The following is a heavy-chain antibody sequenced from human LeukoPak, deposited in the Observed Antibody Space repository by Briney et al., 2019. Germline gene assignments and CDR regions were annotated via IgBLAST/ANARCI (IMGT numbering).Heavy chain of an antibody. V-gene: IGHV3-30*03. CDR2: ISFEGRNK. J-gene: IGHJ2*01. CDR1: GFTFSSYG. CDR3: ARGRGWYFDL. D-gene: IGHD3-10*01. Sequence: ALRLSCAASGFTFSSYGMHWVRQAPGKGLEWVALISFEGRNKYYADSVKGRFTISRDNSKNTLYLQMNSLRAEDTAVYYCARGRGWYFDLWGRGTLVTVSS.